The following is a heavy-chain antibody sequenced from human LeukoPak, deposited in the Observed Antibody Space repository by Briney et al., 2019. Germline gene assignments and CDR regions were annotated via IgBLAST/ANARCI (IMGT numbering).Heavy chain of an antibody. CDR3: ARAAARTGYSSGQYFDY. V-gene: IGHV1-69*04. Sequence: SVKVSCKASGGTFSSYAISWVRQAPGQGLEWMGRIIPILGIANYAQKFQGRVTITADKSTSTAYMELSSLRSEDTAVYYCARAAARTGYSSGQYFDYWGQGTLVTVSS. J-gene: IGHJ4*02. CDR2: IIPILGIA. D-gene: IGHD6-19*01. CDR1: GGTFSSYA.